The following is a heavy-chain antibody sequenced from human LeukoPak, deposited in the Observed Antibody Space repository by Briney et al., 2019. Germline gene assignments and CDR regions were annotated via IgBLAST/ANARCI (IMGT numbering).Heavy chain of an antibody. CDR1: GGPISSYY. J-gene: IGHJ4*02. CDR3: ARGYFDWLFLDY. CDR2: IYYSGST. V-gene: IGHV4-59*01. D-gene: IGHD3-9*01. Sequence: SETLSLTCTVSGGPISSYYWSWIRQPPGKGLEWIGYIYYSGSTNYNPSLKSRVTISVDTSKNQFSLKLSSVTAADTAVYYCARGYFDWLFLDYWGQGTLVTVSS.